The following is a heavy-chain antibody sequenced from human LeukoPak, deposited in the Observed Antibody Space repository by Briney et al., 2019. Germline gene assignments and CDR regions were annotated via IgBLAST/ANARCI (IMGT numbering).Heavy chain of an antibody. V-gene: IGHV1-69*13. CDR2: IIPIFGTA. CDR1: GGTFSSYA. CDR3: ARPSPSSTSWHYDAFDI. D-gene: IGHD2-2*01. Sequence: SVKVSCKASGGTFSSYAISWVRQAPGQGLEWMGGIIPIFGTANYAQKFQGRVTITADESTSTAYMELSSLRSEDTAVYYCARPSPSSTSWHYDAFDIWGQGTMVTVSS. J-gene: IGHJ3*02.